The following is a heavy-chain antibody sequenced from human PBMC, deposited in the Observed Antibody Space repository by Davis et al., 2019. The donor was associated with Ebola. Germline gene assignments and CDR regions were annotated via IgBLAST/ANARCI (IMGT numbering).Heavy chain of an antibody. CDR1: GGSISSYY. J-gene: IGHJ4*02. D-gene: IGHD1-26*01. V-gene: IGHV4-59*08. CDR3: ARWDLGYFDY. Sequence: GSLRLSCTVSGGSISSYYWSWIRQPPGKGLEWIGYIYYSGSTNYNPSLKSRVTISVDTSKNQFSLKLSSVTAADTAVYYCARWDLGYFDYWGQGILVTVSS. CDR2: IYYSGST.